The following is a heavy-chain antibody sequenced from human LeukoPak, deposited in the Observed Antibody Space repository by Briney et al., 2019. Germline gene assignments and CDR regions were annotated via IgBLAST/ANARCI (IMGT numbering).Heavy chain of an antibody. V-gene: IGHV4-39*01. Sequence: SETLSLTCTVSGGSISDNYWGWIRQPPGKGQEWIGSIYYSGSTYYNPSLKSRVTISVDTSKNQFSLKLSSVTAADTAVYYCANLQRSGSSSWYWRGYYYYGMDVWGQGTTVTVSS. D-gene: IGHD6-13*01. CDR2: IYYSGST. CDR1: GGSISDNY. CDR3: ANLQRSGSSSWYWRGYYYYGMDV. J-gene: IGHJ6*02.